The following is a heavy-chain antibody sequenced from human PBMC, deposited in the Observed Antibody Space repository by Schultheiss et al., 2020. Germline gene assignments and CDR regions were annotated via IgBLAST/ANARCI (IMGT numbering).Heavy chain of an antibody. CDR2: ISGSGGST. Sequence: GGSLRLSCAASGFTFSSYAMSWVRQAPGKGLEWVSAISGSGGSTYYADSVKGRFTISRDNSKNTLYLQMNSLRAEDTAVYYCARTYCSGGSCSSGAFDIWGQGTMVTVSS. CDR1: GFTFSSYA. V-gene: IGHV3-23*01. J-gene: IGHJ3*02. CDR3: ARTYCSGGSCSSGAFDI. D-gene: IGHD2-15*01.